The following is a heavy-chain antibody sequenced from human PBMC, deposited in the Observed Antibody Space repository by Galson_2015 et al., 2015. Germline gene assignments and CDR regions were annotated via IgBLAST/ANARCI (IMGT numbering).Heavy chain of an antibody. D-gene: IGHD3-22*01. Sequence: SVKVSCKAYGYTFTSYGITWVRQAPGQGLEWMGWVSPYNGNTNYAQKLQGRVTMTTDTSTGTAYMDLRSLRSDDTAVYYCARWTTYDSTGYYSHWGQGTLVTVSP. CDR1: GYTFTSYG. V-gene: IGHV1-18*01. CDR2: VSPYNGNT. J-gene: IGHJ4*02. CDR3: ARWTTYDSTGYYSH.